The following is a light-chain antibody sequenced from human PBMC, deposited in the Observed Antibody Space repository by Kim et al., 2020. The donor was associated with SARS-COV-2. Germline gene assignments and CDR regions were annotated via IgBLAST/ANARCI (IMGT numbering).Light chain of an antibody. J-gene: IGLJ1*01. Sequence: VLTQPPSVSGAPGQRVTISCTGSSSNIGAGYDVHWYQQLPGTAPKLLIYGNSNRPSGVPDRFSGSKSGTSASLAITGLQAEDEADYYCQSYDSSLSGYVFGTGTRSPS. CDR2: GNS. CDR1: SSNIGAGYD. CDR3: QSYDSSLSGYV. V-gene: IGLV1-40*01.